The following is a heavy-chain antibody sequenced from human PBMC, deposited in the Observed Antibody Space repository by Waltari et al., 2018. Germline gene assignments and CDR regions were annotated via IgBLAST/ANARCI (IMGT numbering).Heavy chain of an antibody. V-gene: IGHV1-18*01. J-gene: IGHJ4*02. Sequence: QVQLVQSEPEVQKPGASLKVSCKASGYTFSNYKINWVRQAPGQGLEWMGRIHPDSGDTSSAQKFQSRVTITRDTAASTAYMGVRSLSSDDTAMYYCARDADGSADYWGQGTLVTVSS. CDR2: IHPDSGDT. CDR3: ARDADGSADY. CDR1: GYTFSNYK. D-gene: IGHD3-10*01.